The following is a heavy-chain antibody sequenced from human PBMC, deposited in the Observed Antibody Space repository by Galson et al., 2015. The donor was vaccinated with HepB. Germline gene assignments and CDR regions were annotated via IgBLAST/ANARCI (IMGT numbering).Heavy chain of an antibody. CDR3: ARDMGYSSAWSGIEY. D-gene: IGHD6-19*01. V-gene: IGHV1-2*02. CDR2: INPNSGGT. Sequence: SVKVSCKASGYTFIGYYIHWVRQAPGQGLEWMGWINPNSGGTQYAQKFQGRVTVTRDSSISTAYMELSSLRSDDTALYYCARDMGYSSAWSGIEYWGQGTQVTVSS. J-gene: IGHJ4*02. CDR1: GYTFIGYY.